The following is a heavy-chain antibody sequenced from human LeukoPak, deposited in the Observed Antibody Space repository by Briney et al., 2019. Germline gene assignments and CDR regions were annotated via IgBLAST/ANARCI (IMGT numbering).Heavy chain of an antibody. V-gene: IGHV3-23*01. CDR1: GFTFSSYG. D-gene: IGHD3-10*01. Sequence: GGCLRLSCAASGFTFSSYGMSWVRPAPGKGLAWVSAITGSGGGTYYADSVKGRFTISGDTSENTLYLQMNSLRAEDTAVYYCARRAYASGSSLHHFDYWGQGTLVTVPS. J-gene: IGHJ4*02. CDR3: ARRAYASGSSLHHFDY. CDR2: ITGSGGGT.